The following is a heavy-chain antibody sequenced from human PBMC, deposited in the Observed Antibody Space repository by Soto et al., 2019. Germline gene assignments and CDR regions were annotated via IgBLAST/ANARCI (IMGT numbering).Heavy chain of an antibody. J-gene: IGHJ6*01. Sequence: QITLKESGPTLVKPTQTLTLTCTFSGFSLTTSVVGVGWIRQPPGKALEWLALIYWDDDKSYTPSLKSRLTISKENSKNQVVLTMTNMDPVDTGTYYCAHRRAILGVVYGMDVWGQGTTVTVSS. CDR3: AHRRAILGVVYGMDV. CDR1: GFSLTTSVVG. CDR2: IYWDDDK. V-gene: IGHV2-5*02. D-gene: IGHD3-3*01.